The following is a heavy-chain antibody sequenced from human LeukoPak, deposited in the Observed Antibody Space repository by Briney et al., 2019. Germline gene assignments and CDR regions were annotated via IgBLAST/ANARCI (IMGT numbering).Heavy chain of an antibody. V-gene: IGHV4-34*01. J-gene: IGHJ4*02. CDR3: ARGRGAYHFDY. CDR1: GGSFSGYY. CDR2: INHSGST. D-gene: IGHD1-26*01. Sequence: SETLSLTCAVYGGSFSGYYWSWIRQPPGKGLEWIGEINHSGSTNYNPSLKSRVTISVDTSKNQFFLKLSSVTAADTAVYYCARGRGAYHFDYWGQGTLVTVSS.